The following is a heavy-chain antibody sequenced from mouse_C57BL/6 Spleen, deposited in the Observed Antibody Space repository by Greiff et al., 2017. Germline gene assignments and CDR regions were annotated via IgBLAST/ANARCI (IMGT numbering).Heavy chain of an antibody. CDR1: GYTFTSYW. Sequence: QVQLQQPGAELVRPGSSVKLSCKASGYTFTSYWMHWVKQRPIQGLEWIGNIDPSDSETHYNQKFKDKATLTVDKSSSTAYMQLSSLTSEDSAVYYCARWDYGSSYHYAMDYWSQGTSVTVSS. V-gene: IGHV1-52*01. CDR3: ARWDYGSSYHYAMDY. CDR2: IDPSDSET. D-gene: IGHD1-1*01. J-gene: IGHJ4*01.